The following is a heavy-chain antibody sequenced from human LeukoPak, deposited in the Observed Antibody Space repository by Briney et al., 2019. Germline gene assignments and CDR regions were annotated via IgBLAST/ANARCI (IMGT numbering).Heavy chain of an antibody. J-gene: IGHJ4*02. CDR2: ISSSSSYI. D-gene: IGHD5-18*01. V-gene: IGHV3-21*01. CDR3: ARGGYSYD. Sequence: GASVKVSCKASGGTFSSYSMNWVRQAPGKGLEWVSSISSSSSYIYYADSVKGRFTISRDNAKNSLYLQMNSLRAEDTAVYYCARGGYSYDWGQGTLVTVSS. CDR1: GGTFSSYS.